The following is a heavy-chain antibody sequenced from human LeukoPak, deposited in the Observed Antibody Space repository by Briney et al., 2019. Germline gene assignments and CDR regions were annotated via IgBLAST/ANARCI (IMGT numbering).Heavy chain of an antibody. J-gene: IGHJ6*03. CDR3: ARALSRGYSYGYYNYYYMDV. D-gene: IGHD5-18*01. CDR1: GYSISSGYY. CDR2: IYHSGST. Sequence: SSETLSLTCTVSGYSISSGYYWGWIRQPPGKGLEWIGSIYHSGSTYYNPSLKSRVTISVDTSKNQFSLKLSSVTAADTAVYYCARALSRGYSYGYYNYYYMDVWGKGTTVTVSS. V-gene: IGHV4-38-2*02.